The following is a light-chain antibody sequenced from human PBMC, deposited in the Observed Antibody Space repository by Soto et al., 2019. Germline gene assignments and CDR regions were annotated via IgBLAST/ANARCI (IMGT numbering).Light chain of an antibody. CDR3: QKYNGALWA. J-gene: IGKJ1*01. V-gene: IGKV1-27*01. Sequence: DIQMTQSPSSLSASIGDRVTITCRASQAIANYLAWYQQKPGKVPKLLIYAASSLQSGVPSRFSGSGSGTDFTLTIRGLQPEDVATYYCQKYNGALWAFGQGTKVDIK. CDR1: QAIANY. CDR2: AAS.